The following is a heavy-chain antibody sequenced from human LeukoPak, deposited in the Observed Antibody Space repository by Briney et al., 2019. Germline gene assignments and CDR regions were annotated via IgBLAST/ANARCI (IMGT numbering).Heavy chain of an antibody. J-gene: IGHJ3*02. CDR1: GYSIRSDYY. D-gene: IGHD4-23*01. CDR2: IYHRGRS. Sequence: SETLSLTCTVSGYSIRSDYYWGWIRQPPGKGLEWIGSIYHRGRSYYNPSLERRVTISVDTSKIRFSLNLNSVTAADTAVYYCAVSTVGAPVPQPFDIWGQGTLVTVSS. V-gene: IGHV4-38-2*02. CDR3: AVSTVGAPVPQPFDI.